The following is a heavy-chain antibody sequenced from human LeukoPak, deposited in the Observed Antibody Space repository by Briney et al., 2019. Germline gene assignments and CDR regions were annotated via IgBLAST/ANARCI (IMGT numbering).Heavy chain of an antibody. CDR3: ARDGSWYWFDP. Sequence: ASVKVSCKASGYTFTSYGISGVRQAPGQGLDWMGWISAYNGNTNYAQKLQGRVTMTTDTSTSTGYMELRSLRSDATAVYYCARDGSWYWFDPWGQGTLVTVSS. V-gene: IGHV1-18*01. CDR1: GYTFTSYG. CDR2: ISAYNGNT. D-gene: IGHD6-13*01. J-gene: IGHJ5*02.